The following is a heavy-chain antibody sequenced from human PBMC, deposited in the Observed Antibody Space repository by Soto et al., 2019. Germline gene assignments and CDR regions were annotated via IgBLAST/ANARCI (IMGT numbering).Heavy chain of an antibody. J-gene: IGHJ6*02. CDR3: ARDRGAVRRGGMDV. D-gene: IGHD3-10*01. V-gene: IGHV1-3*01. CDR2: INAGNGNT. Sequence: QVQLVQSGAEVKKPGASVKVSCKASGYTFTSYAMHWVRQAPGQRLEWMGWINAGNGNTKYSQKFQGRVTITSDTSASTAYMELSSLRSEDTAVYYCARDRGAVRRGGMDVWGQGTTVTVSS. CDR1: GYTFTSYA.